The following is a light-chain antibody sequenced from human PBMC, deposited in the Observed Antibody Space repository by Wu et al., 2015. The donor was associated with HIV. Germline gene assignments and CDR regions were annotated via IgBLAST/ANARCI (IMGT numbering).Light chain of an antibody. J-gene: IGKJ5*01. CDR2: DAS. CDR1: QSVSTN. CDR3: QQRSYSIT. V-gene: IGKV3-11*01. Sequence: DILLTQSPATLSLSPGVRATLSCRASQSVSTNLAWYQHKFGQAPRLLIYDASHRATGIPARFGGSGSGTDFTLTINSLEPEDVAIYYCQQRSYSITFGQGTRLEIK.